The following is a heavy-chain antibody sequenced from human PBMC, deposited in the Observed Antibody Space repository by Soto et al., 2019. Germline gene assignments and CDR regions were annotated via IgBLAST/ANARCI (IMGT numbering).Heavy chain of an antibody. Sequence: GESLKSSCTGSGYSFTSYWIGWVRQKHGKGLEWMGIIYPGDSDTRYSPSFQGQVTISADKSISTAYLQWSSLKASDTAMYYCARTRDYDSSGPFDYWGQGTLVTVSS. V-gene: IGHV5-51*01. CDR2: IYPGDSDT. CDR3: ARTRDYDSSGPFDY. CDR1: GYSFTSYW. D-gene: IGHD3-22*01. J-gene: IGHJ4*02.